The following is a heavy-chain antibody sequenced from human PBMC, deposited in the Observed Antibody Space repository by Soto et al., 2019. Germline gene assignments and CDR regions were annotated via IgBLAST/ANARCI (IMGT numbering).Heavy chain of an antibody. CDR2: IWYDGSNK. V-gene: IGHV3-33*06. Sequence: PGGSLRLSCETSGFTFSNYGMHWVRQAPGKGLEWVAVIWYDGSNKYYADSVKGRFTISRDNSKSTLYLQMNSLRAEDTAVYYCTNNFDYWGQGTLVTVSS. CDR3: TNNFDY. J-gene: IGHJ4*02. CDR1: GFTFSNYG.